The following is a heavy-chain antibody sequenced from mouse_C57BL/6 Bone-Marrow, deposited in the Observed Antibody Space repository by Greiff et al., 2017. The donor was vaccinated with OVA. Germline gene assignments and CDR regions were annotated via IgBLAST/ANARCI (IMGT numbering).Heavy chain of an antibody. Sequence: VQLQQSGAELAKPGASVKLSCKASGYTFTSYWMHWVKQRPGQGLEWIGYINPSSGYTKYNQKFKDKATLTADKSSSTAYMQLSSLTYGDSAVYYCAEGPAWDRMDYWGQGTSVTVSS. CDR3: AEGPAWDRMDY. D-gene: IGHD4-1*01. CDR2: INPSSGYT. V-gene: IGHV1-7*01. CDR1: GYTFTSYW. J-gene: IGHJ4*01.